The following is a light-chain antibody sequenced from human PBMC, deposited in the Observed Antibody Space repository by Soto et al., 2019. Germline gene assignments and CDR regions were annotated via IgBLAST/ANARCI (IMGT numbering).Light chain of an antibody. CDR2: EVS. Sequence: QSVLTQPASVSGSPGQSITISCTGTSSDVGGYNYVSWYQQHPGKAPKLMIYEVSNRPSGVSNRFSGSKSGNTASLTISGLQDEEEADYYCSSYTSRSIVVFGGGTKVTVL. J-gene: IGLJ2*01. V-gene: IGLV2-14*01. CDR1: SSDVGGYNY. CDR3: SSYTSRSIVV.